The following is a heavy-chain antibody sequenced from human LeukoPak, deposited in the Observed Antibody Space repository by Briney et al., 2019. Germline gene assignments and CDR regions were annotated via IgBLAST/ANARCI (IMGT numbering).Heavy chain of an antibody. D-gene: IGHD4-17*01. Sequence: ASVKVSCKASGYTFTSYGISWVRQAPGRGLEWMGWISAYNGNTNYAQKLQGRVTMTTDTSTSTAYMELRSLRSDDTAVYYCARVLSRSYGDYHDAFDIWGQGTMVTVSS. CDR1: GYTFTSYG. CDR2: ISAYNGNT. V-gene: IGHV1-18*01. J-gene: IGHJ3*02. CDR3: ARVLSRSYGDYHDAFDI.